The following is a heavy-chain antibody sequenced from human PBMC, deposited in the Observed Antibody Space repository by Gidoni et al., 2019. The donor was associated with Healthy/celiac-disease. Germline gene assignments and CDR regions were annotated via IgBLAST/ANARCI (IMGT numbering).Heavy chain of an antibody. V-gene: IGHV5-51*01. CDR1: GYSFTSYW. Sequence: EVQLVQSGAEVKKPGESLKISCKGSGYSFTSYWIGWVRQMPGKGLEWMGIIYPGDSDTRYSPSFQGQVTISADKSISTAYLQWSSLKASDTAMYYCARQRIVWGVPAAVNWFDPWGQGTLVTVSS. J-gene: IGHJ5*02. CDR2: IYPGDSDT. D-gene: IGHD2-2*01. CDR3: ARQRIVWGVPAAVNWFDP.